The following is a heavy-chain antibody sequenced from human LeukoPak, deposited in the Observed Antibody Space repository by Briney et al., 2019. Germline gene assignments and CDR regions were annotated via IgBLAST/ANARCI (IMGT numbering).Heavy chain of an antibody. D-gene: IGHD5-24*01. Sequence: GGSLRLSCAASGFTVSGNYMTWVPQAPGMGLEWVSVTYGDGSTSYADSVKDRFTISRDISKNTFFLQMNNLRAEDTAVYYCASRGDGHRNWYFDLWGRGTLVTVSS. V-gene: IGHV3-66*01. J-gene: IGHJ2*01. CDR3: ASRGDGHRNWYFDL. CDR1: GFTVSGNY. CDR2: TYGDGST.